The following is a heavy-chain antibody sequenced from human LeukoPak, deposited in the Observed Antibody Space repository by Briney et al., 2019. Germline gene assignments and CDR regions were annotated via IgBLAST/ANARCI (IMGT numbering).Heavy chain of an antibody. V-gene: IGHV1-8*03. J-gene: IGHJ4*02. Sequence: ASVKVSCKASGYTFTNYHINWVRQASGQGLEWMTWINPDTGDKGYARKFQDRVTITTDTSISTADMELSSLSSEDTAVYFCARTTSMTASGYDYWGQGTLVTVSS. CDR1: GYTFTNYH. CDR2: INPDTGDK. D-gene: IGHD2-21*02. CDR3: ARTTSMTASGYDY.